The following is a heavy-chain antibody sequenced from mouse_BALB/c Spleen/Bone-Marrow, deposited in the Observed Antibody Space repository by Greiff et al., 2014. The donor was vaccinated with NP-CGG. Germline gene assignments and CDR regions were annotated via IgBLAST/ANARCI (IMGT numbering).Heavy chain of an antibody. J-gene: IGHJ1*01. Sequence: EVQLQESGGGLVQPGGSLRLSCATSGFTFTDYYMSWVRQPPGKALEWLGFIRNKANGYTTEYSASVKGRFTISRDNSQSILYPQMNTLRAEDSATYYCARDRTTATLYWYFDVWGAGTTVTVSS. CDR3: ARDRTTATLYWYFDV. D-gene: IGHD1-2*01. V-gene: IGHV7-3*02. CDR2: IRNKANGYTT. CDR1: GFTFTDYY.